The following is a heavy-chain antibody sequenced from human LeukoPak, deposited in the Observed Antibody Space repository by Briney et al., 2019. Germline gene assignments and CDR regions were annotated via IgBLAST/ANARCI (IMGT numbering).Heavy chain of an antibody. CDR1: GYSFTNYW. CDR3: ARHNREYASDSPLDY. CDR2: IYPRDSDT. J-gene: IGHJ4*02. D-gene: IGHD1-14*01. Sequence: GESLKISCEGSGYSFTNYWIGWVRQMPGKGLEWMGIIYPRDSDTRYSPSFQGQVTISADKSISTAYLQWSSLKASDTAMYYCARHNREYASDSPLDYWGQGTLVSVSS. V-gene: IGHV5-51*01.